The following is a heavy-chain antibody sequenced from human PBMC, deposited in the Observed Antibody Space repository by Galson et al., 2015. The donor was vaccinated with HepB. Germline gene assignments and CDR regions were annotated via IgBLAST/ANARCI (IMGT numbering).Heavy chain of an antibody. CDR3: APGGDNAFNI. CDR2: ISYDGSNK. V-gene: IGHV3-30-3*01. D-gene: IGHD3-16*01. Sequence: SLRLSCAASGFTFSSYAMHWVRQAPGKGLEWVAVISYDGSNKYYADSVKGRFTISRGNAKNSLYLQMNSLRAEDTAVYYCAPGGDNAFNIWGQGTMVTVSS. CDR1: GFTFSSYA. J-gene: IGHJ3*02.